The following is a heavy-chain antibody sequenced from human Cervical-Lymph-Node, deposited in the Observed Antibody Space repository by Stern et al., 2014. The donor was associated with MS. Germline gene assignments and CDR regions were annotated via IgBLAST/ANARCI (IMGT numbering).Heavy chain of an antibody. V-gene: IGHV1-69*01. CDR1: GGTFSSYA. CDR3: TRARSSYDSSTQFDY. D-gene: IGHD3-22*01. CDR2: IIPLFGTA. Sequence: VQLVESGAEVKKPGSSVKVSCKASGGTFSSYAISWVRQAPGQGLEWMGGIIPLFGTANYAQKFQARVTITADESTSTAYMELSRLTSDDTAVYYCTRARSSYDSSTQFDYWGQGTLVTVSS. J-gene: IGHJ4*02.